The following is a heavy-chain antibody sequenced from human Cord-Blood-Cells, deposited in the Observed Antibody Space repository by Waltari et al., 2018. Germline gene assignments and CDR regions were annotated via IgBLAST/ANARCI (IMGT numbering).Heavy chain of an antibody. D-gene: IGHD1-7*01. CDR3: AREVELVVDY. Sequence: QVQLVESGGGVVQPGRSLRLSCAASGFTFSSYAMHWVRQAPGKGLEWMAVISDEGSNKYYADSVKGRFTISRDNSKNTLYLQMNSLRAEDTAVYYCAREVELVVDYWGQGTLVTVSS. V-gene: IGHV3-30*04. J-gene: IGHJ4*02. CDR2: ISDEGSNK. CDR1: GFTFSSYA.